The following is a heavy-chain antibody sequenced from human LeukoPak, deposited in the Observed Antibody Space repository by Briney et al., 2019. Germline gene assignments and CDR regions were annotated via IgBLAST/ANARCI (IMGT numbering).Heavy chain of an antibody. CDR2: INPNSGGT. V-gene: IGHV1-2*02. D-gene: IGHD3-22*01. J-gene: IGHJ4*02. CDR3: ARGDDSSGYPYFDY. CDR1: GYTFTGYY. Sequence: ASVKVSCKASGYTFTGYYMHWVRQAPGQGLEWMGWINPNSGGTNYAQKFQGRVTMTRDTSIRTAYMELSRLRSDDTAVYYCARGDDSSGYPYFDYWGQGTLVTVSS.